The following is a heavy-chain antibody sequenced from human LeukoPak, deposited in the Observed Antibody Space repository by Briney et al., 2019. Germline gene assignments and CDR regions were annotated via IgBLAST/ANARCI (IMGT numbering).Heavy chain of an antibody. CDR3: ARVGRKRSWTTLFDY. CDR1: GFTVSSNY. V-gene: IGHV3-53*01. D-gene: IGHD6-13*01. Sequence: GGSLRLSCAASGFTVSSNYMSWVRQAPGKGLEWVSVIYSGGSTYYADSVRGRFTVSRDNSKNTLYLQMNSLRAEDTAVYYCARVGRKRSWTTLFDYWGQGTLVTVSS. J-gene: IGHJ4*02. CDR2: IYSGGST.